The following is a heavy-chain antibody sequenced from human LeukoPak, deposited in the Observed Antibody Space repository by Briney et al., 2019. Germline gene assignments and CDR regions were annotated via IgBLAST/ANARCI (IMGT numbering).Heavy chain of an antibody. V-gene: IGHV3-53*01. CDR2: MYTGGST. Sequence: GGSLRLSCAASGFMVSRNYMSWVRQAPGKGLEWVSVMYTGGSTYYADSVKGRFTVSRDNSKNTLNLQMNSLRAEDTALYYCARRISGASYAFDIWGQGTMVTVSS. CDR1: GFMVSRNY. CDR3: ARRISGASYAFDI. J-gene: IGHJ3*02.